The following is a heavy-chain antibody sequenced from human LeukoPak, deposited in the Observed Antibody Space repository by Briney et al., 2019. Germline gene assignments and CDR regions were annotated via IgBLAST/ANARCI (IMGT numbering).Heavy chain of an antibody. D-gene: IGHD5-12*01. CDR3: ASEYSASEH. J-gene: IGHJ4*02. CDR1: GYTFVGYY. Sequence: ASVKVSCKASGYTFVGYYLHWVRQAPGQGLEWMAWIDPYTGNTHYAQTFQGRITVTRDTSVSTTYMELSWLTSDDTARYYCASEYSASEHWGQGTLVTVSS. CDR2: IDPYTGNT. V-gene: IGHV1-2*02.